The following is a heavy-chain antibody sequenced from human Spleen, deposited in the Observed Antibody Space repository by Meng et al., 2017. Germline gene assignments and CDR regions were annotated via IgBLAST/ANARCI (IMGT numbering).Heavy chain of an antibody. CDR2: VYPDDSES. J-gene: IGHJ4*02. D-gene: IGHD3-22*01. CDR1: GYSFNTYW. Sequence: GESLKISCKGSGYSFNTYWIGWVRQMPGKGLEWMGIVYPDDSESRYSPSFQGQVTISADMSISTAYLQWSSLKASDTAMYYCERHVYHDSSGFYSPFDYWGQGTLVTVSS. V-gene: IGHV5-51*01. CDR3: ERHVYHDSSGFYSPFDY.